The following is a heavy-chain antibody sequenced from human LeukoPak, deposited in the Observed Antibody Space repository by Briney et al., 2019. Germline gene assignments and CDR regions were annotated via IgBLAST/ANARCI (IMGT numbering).Heavy chain of an antibody. Sequence: GGSLRLSCAASGFTFSSYGMHWVRQAPGKGLEWVAVIWYDGSTKYYADSVKGRFTISRDNSKNTLYLQMNSLRAEDTAVYYCARDRAYSTRLFDNWGQETLVTV. D-gene: IGHD6-13*01. CDR2: IWYDGSTK. J-gene: IGHJ4*02. V-gene: IGHV3-33*01. CDR3: ARDRAYSTRLFDN. CDR1: GFTFSSYG.